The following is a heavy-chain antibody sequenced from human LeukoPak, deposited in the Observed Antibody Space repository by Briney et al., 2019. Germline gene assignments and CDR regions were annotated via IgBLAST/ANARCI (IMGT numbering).Heavy chain of an antibody. J-gene: IGHJ4*02. CDR3: ARHYYDRSDSYSFDY. CDR2: IFSSGST. CDR1: GGSISGYY. V-gene: IGHV4-59*08. D-gene: IGHD3-22*01. Sequence: LSETLSLTCTVSGGSISGYYWSWIRQPPGKGLEWIGYIFSSGSTNYNPSLKSRVTISEDTSVNQISLRLSSVTAADTAVYYCARHYYDRSDSYSFDYWGQGTLVTVSS.